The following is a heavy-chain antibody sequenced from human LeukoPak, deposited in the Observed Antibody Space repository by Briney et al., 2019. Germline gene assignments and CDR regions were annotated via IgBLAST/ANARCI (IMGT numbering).Heavy chain of an antibody. Sequence: GGSLRLSCAASGFTFSSYSMHWVRQAPGEGLEWVALIWYDGTNKYYGDSVKGRFTISRDNSKSTLFLQMNSLRADDTAIYYCARDRGYSYGHPFDYWGQGTLVTVSS. J-gene: IGHJ4*02. CDR3: ARDRGYSYGHPFDY. D-gene: IGHD5-18*01. CDR1: GFTFSSYS. CDR2: IWYDGTNK. V-gene: IGHV3-33*01.